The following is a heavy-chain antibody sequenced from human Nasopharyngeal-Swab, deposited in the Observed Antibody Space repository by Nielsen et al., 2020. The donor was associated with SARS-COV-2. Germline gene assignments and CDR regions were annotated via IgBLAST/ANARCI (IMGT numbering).Heavy chain of an antibody. J-gene: IGHJ4*02. CDR1: GGTFSSYA. D-gene: IGHD4-23*01. CDR3: ARGSTVVTPVDY. V-gene: IGHV1-69*06. CDR2: IIPIFGTA. Sequence: SVKVSCKASGGTFSSYAISWVRQAPGQGLEWMGGIIPIFGTANYAQKFQGRVTITADKSTSTAYMELSSLRSEDTAVYYRARGSTVVTPVDYWGQGTLVTVSS.